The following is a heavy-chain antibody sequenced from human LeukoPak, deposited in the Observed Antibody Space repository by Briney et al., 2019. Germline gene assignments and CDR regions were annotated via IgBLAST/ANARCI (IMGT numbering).Heavy chain of an antibody. CDR2: ISYDGSNK. Sequence: GGSLRFSCAASGFTFSRLAMTWVRQAPGKGLEWVAVISYDGSNKYYADSVKGRFTISRDNSKNTLYLQMNSLRAEDTAVYYCARDIIAGAYGMDVWGQGTTVTVSS. CDR3: ARDIIAGAYGMDV. D-gene: IGHD6-13*01. J-gene: IGHJ6*02. V-gene: IGHV3-30-3*01. CDR1: GFTFSRLA.